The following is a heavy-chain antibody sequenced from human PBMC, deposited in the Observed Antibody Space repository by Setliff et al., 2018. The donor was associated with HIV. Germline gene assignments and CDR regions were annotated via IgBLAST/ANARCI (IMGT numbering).Heavy chain of an antibody. V-gene: IGHV1-3*01. Sequence: ASVKVSCKASGYTFTSYAIHWVRQAPGQSLEWMGWINAGYGETIYAQKFQGRVTMTEDTSTDTAYMELSSLRSEDTAVYYCATPGWVAAPREYFQHWGQGTLVTVSS. CDR3: ATPGWVAAPREYFQH. CDR1: GYTFTSYA. CDR2: INAGYGET. D-gene: IGHD2-15*01. J-gene: IGHJ1*01.